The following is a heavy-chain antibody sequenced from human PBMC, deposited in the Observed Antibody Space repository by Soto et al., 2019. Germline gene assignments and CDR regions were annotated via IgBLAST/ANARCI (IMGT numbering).Heavy chain of an antibody. CDR1: GGSISSYY. D-gene: IGHD3-9*01. J-gene: IGHJ6*02. Sequence: PSETLSVTCTVSGGSISSYYWSWIRQPPGKGLEWIGYIYYSGSTNYNPSLKSRVTISVDTSKNQFSLKLSSVTAADTAVYYCARGRMYYDILTGFYHYYGMDVWGQGTTVT. CDR3: ARGRMYYDILTGFYHYYGMDV. V-gene: IGHV4-59*12. CDR2: IYYSGST.